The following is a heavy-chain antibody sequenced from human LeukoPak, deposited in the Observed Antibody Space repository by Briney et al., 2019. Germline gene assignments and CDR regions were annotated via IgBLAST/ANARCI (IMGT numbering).Heavy chain of an antibody. CDR2: ISSRSGYI. CDR3: ARDFGRYYFDY. J-gene: IGHJ4*02. CDR1: GFTFSNYA. D-gene: IGHD3-10*01. Sequence: GGSLRLSCEASGFTFSNYAMNWVRQAPGKGLEWVSSISSRSGYIYYADSVKGRFTISRDNAKNSLYLQMNSLRAEDTAEYYCARDFGRYYFDYWGQGTLVTVSS. V-gene: IGHV3-21*01.